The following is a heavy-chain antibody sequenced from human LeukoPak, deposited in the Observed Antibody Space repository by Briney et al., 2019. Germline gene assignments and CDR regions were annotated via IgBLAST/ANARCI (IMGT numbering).Heavy chain of an antibody. Sequence: GGSLRLSCAASGFTSKFPFSYYGMQWVRQAPGKGLEWVSIIPSSGGTIYYADSVKGRFTISRDNSKNTLYLQMNSLRAEDAALYYCAKESTIGEYDYWGQGTLVTVSS. V-gene: IGHV3-30*02. CDR1: GFTSKFPFSYYG. J-gene: IGHJ4*02. CDR2: IPSSGGTI. CDR3: AKESTIGEYDY. D-gene: IGHD5/OR15-5a*01.